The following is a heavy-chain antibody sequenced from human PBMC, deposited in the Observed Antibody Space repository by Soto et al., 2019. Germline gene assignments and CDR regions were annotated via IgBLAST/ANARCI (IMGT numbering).Heavy chain of an antibody. CDR2: IYYSGST. J-gene: IGHJ3*02. CDR1: GGSISSYY. D-gene: IGHD3-3*01. CDR3: ARVTIFGVVLPRAPDASDI. Sequence: SETLSLTCTVSGGSISSYYWSWIRQPPGKGLEWIGYIYYSGSTNYNPSLKSRVTISVDTSKNQFSLKLSSVTAADTAVYYCARVTIFGVVLPRAPDASDIWGQAKMVTVSS. V-gene: IGHV4-59*01.